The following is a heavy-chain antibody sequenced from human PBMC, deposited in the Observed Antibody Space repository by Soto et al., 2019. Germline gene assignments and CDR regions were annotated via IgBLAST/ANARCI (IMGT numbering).Heavy chain of an antibody. D-gene: IGHD4-17*01. J-gene: IGHJ4*02. Sequence: QVQLVQSGAEVKKPGSSVKVSCKASGGTFSSYTISWVRQAPGQGLEWMGRIIPILGIANYAQKFQGRVTITADNSTRTAYMELSSLRSEDTAVYYCAREPAYDYGAQIDYWGQGTLVTVSS. V-gene: IGHV1-69*08. CDR2: IIPILGIA. CDR3: AREPAYDYGAQIDY. CDR1: GGTFSSYT.